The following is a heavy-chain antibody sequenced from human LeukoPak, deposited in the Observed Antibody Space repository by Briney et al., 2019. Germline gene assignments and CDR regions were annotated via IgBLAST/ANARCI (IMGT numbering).Heavy chain of an antibody. CDR1: GGSFSGYY. CDR3: ARGILNSSSWYSEPDAFDI. D-gene: IGHD6-13*01. CDR2: INHSGST. J-gene: IGHJ3*02. Sequence: PSEALSLTCAFYGGSFSGYYWSWIRQPPGKGLEWIGEINHSGSTNYNPSLKSRVTISVDTSKNQFSLKLSSVTAADTAVYYCARGILNSSSWYSEPDAFDIWGQGTMVTVSS. V-gene: IGHV4-34*01.